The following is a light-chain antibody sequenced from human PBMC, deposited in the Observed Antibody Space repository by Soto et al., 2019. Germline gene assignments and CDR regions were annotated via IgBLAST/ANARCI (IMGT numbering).Light chain of an antibody. Sequence: DIQLTQSPSSLSASVGDRVTITCQASQDITNHLNWYQQKPGKAPNLLIYDASNLETGVPSRFSGGGSGTFFSFTINSLQPEDIATYYCQTHDGVPLLGPGTKVDIK. J-gene: IGKJ3*01. V-gene: IGKV1-33*01. CDR1: QDITNH. CDR2: DAS. CDR3: QTHDGVPL.